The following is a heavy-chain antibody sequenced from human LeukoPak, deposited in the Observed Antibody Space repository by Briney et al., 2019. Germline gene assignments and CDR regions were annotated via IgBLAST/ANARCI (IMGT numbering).Heavy chain of an antibody. J-gene: IGHJ4*02. CDR2: ISTSSSTI. Sequence: PGGSLRLSCVGSGFTFNSYEMNWVRQAPGKGLEWISYISTSSSTIYYGDSVKGRFTISRDNAKNSLYLQMNSLRAEDTAVYYCVRDGPDWLLPYYFDFWGQGTLVTVSS. CDR3: VRDGPDWLLPYYFDF. V-gene: IGHV3-48*03. D-gene: IGHD3-9*01. CDR1: GFTFNSYE.